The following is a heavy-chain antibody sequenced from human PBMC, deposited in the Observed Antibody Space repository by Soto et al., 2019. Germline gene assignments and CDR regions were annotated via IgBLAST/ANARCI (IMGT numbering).Heavy chain of an antibody. Sequence: GESLKISCRGSGSSFTSYWIGLVRQMPGKVLEWVGIVYPGDSDTRYSPSFQGRVTIAADKSISTAYLQWRSLKASDTAMYYCARLGSIVGASRDYYYYYGMDVWGQGTTVTVSS. D-gene: IGHD1-26*01. CDR3: ARLGSIVGASRDYYYYYGMDV. J-gene: IGHJ6*02. V-gene: IGHV5-51*01. CDR2: VYPGDSDT. CDR1: GSSFTSYW.